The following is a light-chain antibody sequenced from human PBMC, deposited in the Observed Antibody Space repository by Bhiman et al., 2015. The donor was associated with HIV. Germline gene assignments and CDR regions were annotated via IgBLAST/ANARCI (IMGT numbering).Light chain of an antibody. CDR1: ALPKQY. Sequence: SYELTQPPSVSVSPGQTARITCSGDALPKQYAYWYQQKPGQAPVLVIYKDSERPSGIPARFSGSSSGTTVTLTISGVQAEDEADYYCQSVDSSYSSVVFGGGTKLTVL. CDR2: KDS. V-gene: IGLV3-25*03. J-gene: IGLJ2*01. CDR3: QSVDSSYSSVV.